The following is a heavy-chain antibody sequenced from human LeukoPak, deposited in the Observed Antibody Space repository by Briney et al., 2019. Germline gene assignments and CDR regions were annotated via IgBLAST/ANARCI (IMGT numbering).Heavy chain of an antibody. J-gene: IGHJ4*02. V-gene: IGHV3-21*01. CDR3: ANSLRRGGYDTPFDY. CDR1: GFTFSSYS. CDR2: ISSSSSYI. D-gene: IGHD5-12*01. Sequence: PGGSLRLSCAASGFTFSSYSMNWVRQAPGKGLEWVSSISSSSSYIYYADSVKGRFTISRDNAKNSLYLQMNSLRAEDTAVYYCANSLRRGGYDTPFDYWGQGTLVTVSS.